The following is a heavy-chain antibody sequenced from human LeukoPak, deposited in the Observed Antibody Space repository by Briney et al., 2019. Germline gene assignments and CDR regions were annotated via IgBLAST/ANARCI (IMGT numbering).Heavy chain of an antibody. Sequence: GGSLRLSCAASGFTFSSYWMTWVRQAPGKGLEWVATIKQDGNVTYYLDSVNGRFTISRDNAKNSLYQQMNSLRAEDTAVYFCARYRGGGDYDFWGQGTLVTVSS. V-gene: IGHV3-7*04. CDR3: ARYRGGGDYDF. CDR1: GFTFSSYW. D-gene: IGHD4-17*01. CDR2: IKQDGNVT. J-gene: IGHJ4*02.